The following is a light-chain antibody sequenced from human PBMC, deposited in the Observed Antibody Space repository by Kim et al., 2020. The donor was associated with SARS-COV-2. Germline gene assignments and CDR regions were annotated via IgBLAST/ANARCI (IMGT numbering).Light chain of an antibody. CDR1: KLGDKY. V-gene: IGLV3-1*01. Sequence: SYELTQPPSVPVSPGQTASITCSGDKLGDKYACWYQQKPGQSPVVVIHQDSKRPSGIPERFSGSNSGNTATLTISGTQAMDEADYYCQAWDSSTVVFGGGTQLTVL. CDR3: QAWDSSTVV. CDR2: QDS. J-gene: IGLJ2*01.